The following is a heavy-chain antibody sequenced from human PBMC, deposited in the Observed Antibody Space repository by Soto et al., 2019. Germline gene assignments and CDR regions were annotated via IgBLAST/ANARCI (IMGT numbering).Heavy chain of an antibody. Sequence: PGGSLRLSCAASGFTFSSYAMSWVRQAPGKGLEWVSAISGSGGSTYYADSVKGRFTISRDNSKNTLYLQMNSLRAEDTAVYYCAKHYDSSGYYSLDYWGQGTLVTVSS. CDR3: AKHYDSSGYYSLDY. CDR2: ISGSGGST. D-gene: IGHD3-22*01. V-gene: IGHV3-23*01. CDR1: GFTFSSYA. J-gene: IGHJ4*02.